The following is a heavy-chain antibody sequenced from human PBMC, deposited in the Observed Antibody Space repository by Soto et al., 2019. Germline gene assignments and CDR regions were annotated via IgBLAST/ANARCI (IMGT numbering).Heavy chain of an antibody. CDR2: INHSGST. Sequence: QVQLQQWGAGLLKPSETLSLTCAVYGGSFSGYYWSWIRQPPGKGLEWIGEINHSGSTNYNPSLKSRVTIPVDTSKNQFSLKLSSVTAADTAVYYCARGVGAAGTNYYYYGMDVWGQGTTVTVSS. CDR1: GGSFSGYY. J-gene: IGHJ6*02. D-gene: IGHD6-13*01. CDR3: ARGVGAAGTNYYYYGMDV. V-gene: IGHV4-34*01.